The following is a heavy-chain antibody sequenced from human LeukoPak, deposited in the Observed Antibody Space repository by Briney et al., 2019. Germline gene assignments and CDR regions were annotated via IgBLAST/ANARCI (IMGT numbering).Heavy chain of an antibody. J-gene: IGHJ5*02. D-gene: IGHD6-13*01. CDR3: AANTAAGTIGWFDP. Sequence: PGGSLRLSCAASGFTFSSYGMHWVRQAPGKGLEWVAVIWYDGSNKYYADSVKGRFTISRDNSKNTLYLQLNSLRAEDTAVYYCAANTAAGTIGWFDPWGQGTLVTVSS. V-gene: IGHV3-30*02. CDR2: IWYDGSNK. CDR1: GFTFSSYG.